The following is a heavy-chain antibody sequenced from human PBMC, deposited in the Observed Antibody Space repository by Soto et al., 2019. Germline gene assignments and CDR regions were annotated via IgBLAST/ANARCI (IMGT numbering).Heavy chain of an antibody. CDR1: GGSISSGGYY. J-gene: IGHJ6*02. CDR2: IYYSGST. D-gene: IGHD2-2*01. Sequence: SETLSLTCTVSGGSISSGGYYWSWIRQHPGKGLEWIGYIYYSGSTYYNQSLKSRVTISVDTSKNQFSLKLSSVTAADTAVYYCARTFYAYPYYYGMDVWGQGTTVTVSS. V-gene: IGHV4-31*03. CDR3: ARTFYAYPYYYGMDV.